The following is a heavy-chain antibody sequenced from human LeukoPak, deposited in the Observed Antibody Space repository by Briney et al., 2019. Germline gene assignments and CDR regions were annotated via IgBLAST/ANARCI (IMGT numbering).Heavy chain of an antibody. CDR3: ARASYSYDINGWVPFDY. Sequence: SETLSLTCTVSAYSITNGHYWGWIRQSPGKGLEWIGSIYHTGSSYYNPSLKSRVTISVDTSKNQFSLRLSSVTAADTAVYYCARASYSYDINGWVPFDYWGQGTLVTVSS. V-gene: IGHV4-38-2*02. CDR1: AYSITNGHY. CDR2: IYHTGSS. J-gene: IGHJ4*02. D-gene: IGHD3-22*01.